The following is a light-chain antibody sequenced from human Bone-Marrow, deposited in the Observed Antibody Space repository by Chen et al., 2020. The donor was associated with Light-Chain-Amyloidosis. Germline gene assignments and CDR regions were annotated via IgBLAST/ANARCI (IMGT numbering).Light chain of an antibody. V-gene: IGLV3-21*02. J-gene: IGLJ3*02. Sequence: SFVLTPPSSVSVAPGPTDTNACGGNNIGSTSVHWYQQTPGQAPLLVVYDDSDRPSGIPERLSGSNSGNTATLTISRVEAGDEADYYCQVWDRSSDRPVFGGGTKLTVL. CDR2: DDS. CDR1: NIGSTS. CDR3: QVWDRSSDRPV.